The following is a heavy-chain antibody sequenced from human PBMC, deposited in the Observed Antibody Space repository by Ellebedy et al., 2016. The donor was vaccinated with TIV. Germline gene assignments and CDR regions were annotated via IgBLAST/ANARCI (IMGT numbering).Heavy chain of an antibody. Sequence: GESLKVSCKGSGYSFTSYWIGWVRQMPGKGLEWMAIIHPPDSDTRYSPSFQGQVTISADKSISTAYLQWSSLKASDTAMYYCARPAITADGFDYWGQGTLVTVSS. CDR3: ARPAITADGFDY. CDR1: GYSFTSYW. J-gene: IGHJ4*02. CDR2: IHPPDSDT. D-gene: IGHD6-13*01. V-gene: IGHV5-51*01.